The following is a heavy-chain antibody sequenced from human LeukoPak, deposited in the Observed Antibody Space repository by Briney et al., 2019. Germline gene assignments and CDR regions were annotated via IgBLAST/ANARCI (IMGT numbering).Heavy chain of an antibody. Sequence: PGRSLRLSCAASGFTFSSYGMHWVRQAPGKGLEWVAIIYSDESNKYYADSVRGRFTISRDISKNTLFLQMNSLSAEDTAVYYCARVRGSTDWYVDYWGQGTLVTVSS. J-gene: IGHJ4*02. CDR3: ARVRGSTDWYVDY. CDR1: GFTFSSYG. D-gene: IGHD2-2*01. V-gene: IGHV3-33*08. CDR2: IYSDESNK.